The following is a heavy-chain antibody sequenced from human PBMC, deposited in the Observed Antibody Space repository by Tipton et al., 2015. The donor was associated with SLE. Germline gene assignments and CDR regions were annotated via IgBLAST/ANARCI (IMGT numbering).Heavy chain of an antibody. Sequence: SLRLSCAASGFDFSSYEMNWVRQAPGKGLEWISYISASGDIIYYADSVKGRFTISRDNSKNTLYLQMNSLRAEDTAVYFCARGARFLAAFDSWGQGRLVTVSS. CDR1: GFDFSSYE. J-gene: IGHJ4*02. CDR3: ARGARFLAAFDS. D-gene: IGHD3-3*01. V-gene: IGHV3-48*03. CDR2: ISASGDII.